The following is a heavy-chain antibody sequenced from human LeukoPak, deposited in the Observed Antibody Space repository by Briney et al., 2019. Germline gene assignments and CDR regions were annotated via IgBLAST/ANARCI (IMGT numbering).Heavy chain of an antibody. J-gene: IGHJ6*03. CDR2: ISYSGCT. D-gene: IGHD3-22*01. V-gene: IGHV4-39*02. Sequence: SETLSLTCTVSGGSISSSDYYWGWIRQSPGKGLEWIGRISYSGCTYYNPSLKSRVTISVDTSKNHFSLRLSSVTAADTAVYYCARLTHSYYSDTSGYYPYYYMDVWGKGTTVTVPS. CDR1: GGSISSSDYY. CDR3: ARLTHSYYSDTSGYYPYYYMDV.